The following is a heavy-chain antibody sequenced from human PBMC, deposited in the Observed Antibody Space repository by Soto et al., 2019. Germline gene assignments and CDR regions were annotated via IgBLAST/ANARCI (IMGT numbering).Heavy chain of an antibody. CDR3: ARTPIGYCSGGTCSNWFDP. CDR1: GGSISGNY. V-gene: IGHV4-59*08. Sequence: QVQLRESGPGLVRPSETLSLTCTVSGGSISGNYWSWIRQPPGRGLEWIGYISYSGSTYVSPSLKSRVTMSVDTSENQFFLKLRSVTAADTAVYYCARTPIGYCSGGTCSNWFDPWGQGTLVTVSS. J-gene: IGHJ5*02. CDR2: ISYSGST. D-gene: IGHD2-15*01.